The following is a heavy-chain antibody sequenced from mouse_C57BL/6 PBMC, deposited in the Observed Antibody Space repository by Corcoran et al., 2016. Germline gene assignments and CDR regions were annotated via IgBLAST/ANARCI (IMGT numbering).Heavy chain of an antibody. V-gene: IGHV14-3*01. CDR1: GFNIKNTY. CDR2: IDPANGNT. Sequence: EVQLQQSVAELVRPGASVKLSCTASGFNIKNTYMHWVKQRPEQGLEWIGRIDPANGNTKYAPKLQGKATITKDTSSNTAYLQLNSLTSDDTVIYYCARADYGSSRHPLDYWGQGTTLTVSS. CDR3: ARADYGSSRHPLDY. J-gene: IGHJ2*01. D-gene: IGHD1-1*01.